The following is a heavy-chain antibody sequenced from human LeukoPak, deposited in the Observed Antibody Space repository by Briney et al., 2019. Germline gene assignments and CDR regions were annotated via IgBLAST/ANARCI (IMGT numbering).Heavy chain of an antibody. Sequence: PGGSLRLSCAASGFTVSSNYMTWVRQAPGKGLECVSVIYSVGSGGSTYYADSVKGRFTISRDNSNSKLYLQMNSLRGEDSAVYFCGKALKQVVPAGVSPNWFDAWGQGTLVTVSS. CDR3: GKALKQVVPAGVSPNWFDA. J-gene: IGHJ5*02. CDR2: IYSVGSGGST. V-gene: IGHV3-53*01. CDR1: GFTVSSNY. D-gene: IGHD2-2*01.